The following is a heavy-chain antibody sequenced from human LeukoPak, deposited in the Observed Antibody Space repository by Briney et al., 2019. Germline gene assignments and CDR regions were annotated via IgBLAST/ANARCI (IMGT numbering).Heavy chain of an antibody. V-gene: IGHV1-2*02. CDR3: ARSGAYGSGSYLSY. CDR2: INPNSGGT. CDR1: GYTFTGYY. D-gene: IGHD3-10*01. J-gene: IGHJ4*02. Sequence: PLASVKVSCKASGYTFTGYYMHWVRQAPGQGLEWMGWINPNSGGTNYAQKFQGRVTMTRDTSISTAYMELGRLRSDDTAVYYGARSGAYGSGSYLSYWGQGTLVTVSS.